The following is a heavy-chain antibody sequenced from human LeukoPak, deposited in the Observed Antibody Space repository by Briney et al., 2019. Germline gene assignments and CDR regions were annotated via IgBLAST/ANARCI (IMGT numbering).Heavy chain of an antibody. CDR2: ISNSAGYT. Sequence: PGGSLRLSCAASGFTFSSYGMSWVRQAPGKGLEWASAISNSAGYTYYADSVKGRFTISRDNSKNTLYLQMNSLRAEDTAVYYCARSLTRITIFGVQMRDAFDIWGQGTMVTVSS. D-gene: IGHD3-3*01. CDR1: GFTFSSYG. V-gene: IGHV3-23*01. J-gene: IGHJ3*02. CDR3: ARSLTRITIFGVQMRDAFDI.